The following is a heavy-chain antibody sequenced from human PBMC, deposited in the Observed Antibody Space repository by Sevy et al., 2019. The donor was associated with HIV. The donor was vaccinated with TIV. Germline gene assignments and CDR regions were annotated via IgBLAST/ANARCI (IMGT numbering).Heavy chain of an antibody. CDR2: IYYSGST. V-gene: IGHV4-39*01. Sequence: SETLSLTCTVSGGSISSSSYYWGWIRQRPGKGLEWIRRIYYSGSTYYNPSLKSRVTISVDTSKNQFSLKLSSVTAADTAVYYCARHLVVKTYYDFWSGYWGIDYWGQGTLVTVSS. D-gene: IGHD3-3*01. J-gene: IGHJ4*02. CDR1: GGSISSSSYY. CDR3: ARHLVVKTYYDFWSGYWGIDY.